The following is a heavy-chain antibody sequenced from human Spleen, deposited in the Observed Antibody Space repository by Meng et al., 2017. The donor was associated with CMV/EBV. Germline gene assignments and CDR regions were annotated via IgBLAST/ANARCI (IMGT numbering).Heavy chain of an antibody. D-gene: IGHD2-2*01. J-gene: IGHJ3*02. CDR1: GFSVRTDY. CDR2: IYSGDSR. V-gene: IGHV3-53*01. Sequence: GESLKISCAASGFSVRTDYLSWVRQAPGKGLEWVSVIYSGDSRYYADSVKGRFTISRDNSKNTLYLQMNSLRAEDTAVYYCARVPAASDAFDIWGQGTMVTVSS. CDR3: ARVPAASDAFDI.